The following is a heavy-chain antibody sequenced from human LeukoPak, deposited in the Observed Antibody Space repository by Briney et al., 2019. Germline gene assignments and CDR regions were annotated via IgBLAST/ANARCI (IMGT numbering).Heavy chain of an antibody. V-gene: IGHV3-7*03. CDR1: GFTFSSYW. D-gene: IGHD4-17*01. J-gene: IGHJ6*03. CDR3: AKEGYGDRRHYYYYYYMDV. CDR2: IKQDGSEK. Sequence: AGGSLRLSCAASGFTFSSYWMSWVRQAPGKGLEWVANIKQDGSEKDYVDSVKGRFTISRDTAKNSLYLQMNSLRAEDTAVYYCAKEGYGDRRHYYYYYYMDVWGKGTTVTISS.